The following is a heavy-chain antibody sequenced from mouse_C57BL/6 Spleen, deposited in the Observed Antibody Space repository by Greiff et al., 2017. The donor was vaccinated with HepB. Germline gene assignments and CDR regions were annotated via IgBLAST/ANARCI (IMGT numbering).Heavy chain of an antibody. Sequence: DVMLVESGGDLVKPGGSLKLSCAASGFTFSSYGMSWVRQTPDKRLEWVATISSGGSYTYYPDSVKGRFTISRDNAKNTLYLQMSSLKSEDTAMYYCARPDYDYDDAMDYWGQGTSVTVSS. CDR2: ISSGGSYT. CDR1: GFTFSSYG. D-gene: IGHD2-4*01. J-gene: IGHJ4*01. CDR3: ARPDYDYDDAMDY. V-gene: IGHV5-6*02.